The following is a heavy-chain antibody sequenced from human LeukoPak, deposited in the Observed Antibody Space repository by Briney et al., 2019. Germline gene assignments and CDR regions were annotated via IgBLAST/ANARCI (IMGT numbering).Heavy chain of an antibody. CDR3: ARVEYYYDSSGRPFDY. V-gene: IGHV1-18*01. CDR1: GYTFTSYG. D-gene: IGHD3-22*01. J-gene: IGHJ4*02. CDR2: ISAYNGNT. Sequence: ASVKVSCKASGYTFTSYGISWVRQAPGQGLEWMGWISAYNGNTNYAQKLQGRVTMTTDTSTSTAYMELRSLRSDDTAVYYCARVEYYYDSSGRPFDYWGQGTLVTVSP.